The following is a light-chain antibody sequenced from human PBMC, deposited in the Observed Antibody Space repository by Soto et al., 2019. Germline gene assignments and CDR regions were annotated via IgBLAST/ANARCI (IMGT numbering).Light chain of an antibody. CDR3: AAWDDSLNGVV. V-gene: IGLV1-44*01. CDR2: SNN. CDR1: SSNIGSNT. Sequence: QSVLTQPPSASGTPGQRVTISCSGSSSNIGSNTVNWYQQLPGTAPKLLICSNNQRPSGVPDRFSGSKSGTSASLAISGLQSEDEADYYCAAWDDSLNGVVFGGGTKLTAL. J-gene: IGLJ2*01.